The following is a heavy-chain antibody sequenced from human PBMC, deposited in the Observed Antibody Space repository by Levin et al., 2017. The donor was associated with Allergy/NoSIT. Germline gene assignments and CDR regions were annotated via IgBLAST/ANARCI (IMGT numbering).Heavy chain of an antibody. CDR3: AGEPGYCSGGSCYGGWFDP. Sequence: SQTLSLPCTVYGGSFSGYYWSWIRQPPGKGLEWIGEMNHRGRTDYNPSLKSRVTISVDTSKNQLSLKLSSVTAADTAVYYCAGEPGYCSGGSCYGGWFDPWGQGTLVTVSS. D-gene: IGHD2-15*01. CDR2: MNHRGRT. CDR1: GGSFSGYY. J-gene: IGHJ5*02. V-gene: IGHV4-34*01.